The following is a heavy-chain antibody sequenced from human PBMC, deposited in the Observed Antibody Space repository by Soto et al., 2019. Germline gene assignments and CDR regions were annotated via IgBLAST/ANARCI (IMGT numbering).Heavy chain of an antibody. CDR3: ARNNLPGYSGYDSTQKYYYYGMDV. Sequence: SETLSLTCTVSGGSISSYYWSWIRQPPGKGLEWIGYIYYNRSTYYNPSLKSRVTISVDTSKNQFSQKLSSVTAADTAVYYCARNNLPGYSGYDSTQKYYYYGMDVWGQGTTVTVSS. CDR2: IYYNRST. CDR1: GGSISSYY. J-gene: IGHJ6*02. V-gene: IGHV4-59*12. D-gene: IGHD5-12*01.